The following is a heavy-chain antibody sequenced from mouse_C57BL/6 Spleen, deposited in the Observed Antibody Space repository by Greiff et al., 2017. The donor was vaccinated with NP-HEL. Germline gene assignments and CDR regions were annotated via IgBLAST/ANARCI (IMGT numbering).Heavy chain of an antibody. CDR2: ISNGGGST. Sequence: DVHLVESGGGLVQPGGSLKLSCAASGFTFSDYYMYWVRQTPEKRLEWVAYISNGGGSTYYPDTVKGRFTISRDNAKNTLYLQMSRLKSEDTAMYYCARHGNWGFDYWGQGTTLTVSS. CDR1: GFTFSDYY. V-gene: IGHV5-12*01. CDR3: ARHGNWGFDY. J-gene: IGHJ2*01. D-gene: IGHD4-1*01.